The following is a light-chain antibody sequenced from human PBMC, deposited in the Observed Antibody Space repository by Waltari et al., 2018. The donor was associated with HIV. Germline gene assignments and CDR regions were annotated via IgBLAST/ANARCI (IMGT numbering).Light chain of an antibody. V-gene: IGLV2-23*01. CDR3: WSYAGSTPYVL. J-gene: IGLJ2*01. CDR1: SSDLGSHNL. CDR2: EGT. Sequence: QSALTQLASVSGSPGQSITISCTGTSSDLGSHNLVSWYQQHPGKAPYLIIYEGTKRPSGISNRFSGSKSGNTASLTISGLQADDEADYFCWSYAGSTPYVLLGGGTKLTVL.